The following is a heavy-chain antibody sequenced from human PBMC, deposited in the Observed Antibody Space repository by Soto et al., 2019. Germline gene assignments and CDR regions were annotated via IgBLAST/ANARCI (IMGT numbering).Heavy chain of an antibody. CDR2: VFPIFGTA. V-gene: IGHV1-69*13. CDR3: ARRNDKVEGIFGVVTLYYYYGMDV. Sequence: GGSVKGSCQGSGGAFRSYAISWGRQAPGQRREGVGGVFPIFGTANYAQKFQGRVTITADESTSTAYMELSSLRSEDTAVYYCARRNDKVEGIFGVVTLYYYYGMDVWGQGTTVTVSS. J-gene: IGHJ6*02. CDR1: GGAFRSYA. D-gene: IGHD3-3*01.